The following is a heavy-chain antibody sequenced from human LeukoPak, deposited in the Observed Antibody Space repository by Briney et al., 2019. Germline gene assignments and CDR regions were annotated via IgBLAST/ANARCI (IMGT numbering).Heavy chain of an antibody. CDR3: AREDSSSWYLGYYYYYMDV. CDR2: INPYSGGT. Sequence: ASVKVSCKASGYTFTGYYMHWVRQAPGQGLEWMGWINPYSGGTNYAQKFQDRVTMTRDTSISTAYMQLSRLRSDDTAVYYCAREDSSSWYLGYYYYYMDVWGKGTTVTVSS. V-gene: IGHV1-2*02. D-gene: IGHD6-13*01. J-gene: IGHJ6*03. CDR1: GYTFTGYY.